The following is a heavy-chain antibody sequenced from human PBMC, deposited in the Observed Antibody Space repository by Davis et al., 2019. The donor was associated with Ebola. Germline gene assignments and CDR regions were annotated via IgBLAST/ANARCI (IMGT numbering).Heavy chain of an antibody. Sequence: AASVKVSCKASGYTFTSYYMHWVRQAPGQGLEWMGIINPSGGSTSYAQKFQGRVTITRDTSASTAYMELSSLRSEDTAVYYCARDRNWLPYDYWGQGTLVTVSS. CDR1: GYTFTSYY. CDR2: INPSGGST. J-gene: IGHJ4*02. CDR3: ARDRNWLPYDY. D-gene: IGHD1-14*01. V-gene: IGHV1-46*01.